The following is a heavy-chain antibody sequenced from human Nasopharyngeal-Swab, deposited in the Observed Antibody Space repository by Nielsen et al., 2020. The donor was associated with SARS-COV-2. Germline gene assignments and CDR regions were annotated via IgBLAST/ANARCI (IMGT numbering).Heavy chain of an antibody. CDR1: GFTFSSYA. D-gene: IGHD5-18*01. Sequence: GESLNISCAASGFTFSSYAMSWVRQAPGKGLEWVSAISGSGGSTYYADSVKGRFTISRDNSKNTLYLQMNSLRAEDTAVYYCAKDPRNTAMVNYFDYWGQGTLVTVSS. J-gene: IGHJ4*02. CDR2: ISGSGGST. CDR3: AKDPRNTAMVNYFDY. V-gene: IGHV3-23*01.